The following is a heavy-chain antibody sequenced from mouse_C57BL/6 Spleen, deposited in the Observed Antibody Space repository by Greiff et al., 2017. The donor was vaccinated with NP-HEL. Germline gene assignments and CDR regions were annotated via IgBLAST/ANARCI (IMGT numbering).Heavy chain of an antibody. CDR1: GFTFSDYY. Sequence: EVKLVESGGGLVQPGGSLKLSCAASGFTFSDYYMYWVRQTPEKRLEWVAYISNGGGSTYYPDTVKGRFTISRDNAKNTLYLQMSRLKSEDTAMYYCARHKSVYGSSDYAMDYWGQGTSVTVSS. D-gene: IGHD1-1*01. J-gene: IGHJ4*01. V-gene: IGHV5-12*01. CDR2: ISNGGGST. CDR3: ARHKSVYGSSDYAMDY.